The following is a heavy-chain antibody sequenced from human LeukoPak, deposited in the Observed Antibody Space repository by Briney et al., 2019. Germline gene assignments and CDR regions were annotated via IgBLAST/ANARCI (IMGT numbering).Heavy chain of an antibody. J-gene: IGHJ5*02. CDR3: ARDREVRGVPAFDP. D-gene: IGHD2-2*01. V-gene: IGHV1-2*02. Sequence: GASVKVSCKASGYTFSSYGIAWVRQAPGQGLEWMGWINPNNGGTNYAQRFQGRVTMTRDTSISTVYMELSRLRSDDTAVYYCARDREVRGVPAFDPWGQGTLVTVSS. CDR1: GYTFSSYG. CDR2: INPNNGGT.